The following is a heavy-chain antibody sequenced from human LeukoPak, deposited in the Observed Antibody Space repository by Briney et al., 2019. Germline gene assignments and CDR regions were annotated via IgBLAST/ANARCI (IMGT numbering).Heavy chain of an antibody. CDR2: INPNSGGT. CDR3: ARVRGFWSGYYPIDY. D-gene: IGHD3-3*01. Sequence: RASVKVSCKASGYTYTGYYMHWVRQAPGQGLEWMGWINPNSGGTNYAQKFQGRVTMTRDTSISTAYMELSRLRSDDTAVYYCARVRGFWSGYYPIDYWGQGTLVAVSS. CDR1: GYTYTGYY. V-gene: IGHV1-2*02. J-gene: IGHJ4*02.